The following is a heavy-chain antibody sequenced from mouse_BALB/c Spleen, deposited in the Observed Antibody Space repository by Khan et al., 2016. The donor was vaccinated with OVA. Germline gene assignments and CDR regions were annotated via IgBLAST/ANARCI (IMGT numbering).Heavy chain of an antibody. CDR1: GYTFTTYW. CDR2: INPTSGYT. CDR3: TRDRIDY. Sequence: QIQLVQSGAELAKPGASVKMSCKASGYTFTTYWMHWVKQRPGQGLEWIGYINPTSGYTDYNEKFKDRATLSADKSSSTAYMQLSSLTSEDSAVYYGTRDRIDYWGQGTTRTVSS. V-gene: IGHV1-7*01. J-gene: IGHJ2*01.